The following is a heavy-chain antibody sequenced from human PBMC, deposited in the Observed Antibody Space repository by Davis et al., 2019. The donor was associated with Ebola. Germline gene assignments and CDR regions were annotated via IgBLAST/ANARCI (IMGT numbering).Heavy chain of an antibody. D-gene: IGHD2-2*02. CDR3: ARLDCTSTSCYTGNFYYYYGVDV. Sequence: GESLKISCAASGFTFSNYWMYWVRQAPGKGLVWVSRINRDESGTTYADSVKGRFTISRDNSNNTVYLQMNSLRAEDTAVYYCARLDCTSTSCYTGNFYYYYGVDVWGQGTMVTVSS. CDR2: INRDESGT. CDR1: GFTFSNYW. J-gene: IGHJ6*02. V-gene: IGHV3-74*01.